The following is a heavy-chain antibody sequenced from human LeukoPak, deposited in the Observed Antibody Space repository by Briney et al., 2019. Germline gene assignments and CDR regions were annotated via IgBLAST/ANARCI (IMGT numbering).Heavy chain of an antibody. CDR3: ARVATALQPGTGLWSGYYKGAFDI. J-gene: IGHJ3*02. CDR2: INPNCGGT. CDR1: GYTFTGYY. V-gene: IGHV1-2*04. D-gene: IGHD3-3*01. Sequence: GASVKVSCKASGYTFTGYYMHWVRQAPGQGLEWMGWINPNCGGTNYAQKFQGWVTMTRDTSISTAYMELSRLRSDDTAVYYCARVATALQPGTGLWSGYYKGAFDIWGQGTMVTVSS.